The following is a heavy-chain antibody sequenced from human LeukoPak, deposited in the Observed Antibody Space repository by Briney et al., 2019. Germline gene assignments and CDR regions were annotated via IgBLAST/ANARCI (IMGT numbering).Heavy chain of an antibody. CDR1: GFTFSSYA. V-gene: IGHV3-23*01. Sequence: GGTLRLSCAASGFTFSSYAMSWVRQAPGKGLEWVSAISGSGGSTYYADSVKGRFTISRDNSKNTLYLQMNSLRAEDTAVYYCASQVDYYGSGSYFLFDYWGQGTLVTVSS. J-gene: IGHJ4*02. CDR3: ASQVDYYGSGSYFLFDY. CDR2: ISGSGGST. D-gene: IGHD3-10*01.